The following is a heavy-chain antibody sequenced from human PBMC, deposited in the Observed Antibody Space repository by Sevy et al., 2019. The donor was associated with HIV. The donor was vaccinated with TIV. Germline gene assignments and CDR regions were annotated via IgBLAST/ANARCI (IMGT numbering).Heavy chain of an antibody. Sequence: GESLKISCEGSGYSFTSHWIGWVHHMPGKGLEWMGIIYPDDSETRYSPSFPGQVTFSADKSISTAYLQWGSLKASDTAMYYCATSRSGYFDSSGYYIYWGQGTMVTVSS. D-gene: IGHD3-22*01. V-gene: IGHV5-51*07. J-gene: IGHJ4*02. CDR1: GYSFTSHW. CDR3: ATSRSGYFDSSGYYIY. CDR2: IYPDDSET.